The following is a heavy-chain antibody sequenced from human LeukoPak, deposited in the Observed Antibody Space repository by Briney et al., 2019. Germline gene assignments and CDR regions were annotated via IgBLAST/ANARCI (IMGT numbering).Heavy chain of an antibody. CDR2: ISTHSTYT. D-gene: IGHD3-10*01. V-gene: IGHV3-11*03. CDR1: GFIFSDYS. CDR3: ATYYYASGSSD. J-gene: IGHJ4*02. Sequence: TGGSRRLSCAASGFIFSDYSMSWIRQAPGKGLEWVSYISTHSTYTHYADSVRGRFTISRDNAKNSLYLQMNSLRAEDTAVYYCATYYYASGSSDWGQGTLVTVSS.